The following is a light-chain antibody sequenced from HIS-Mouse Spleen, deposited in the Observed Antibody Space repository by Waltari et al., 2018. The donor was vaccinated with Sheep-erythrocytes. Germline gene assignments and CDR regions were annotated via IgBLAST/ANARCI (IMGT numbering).Light chain of an antibody. CDR1: SRDVGGYNY. V-gene: IGLV2-11*02. Sequence: QSALTQPRSVSGSPGQSVTISCPGTSRDVGGYNYVSWYQQHPGKAPKLMIYEVSKRPSGVPDRFSGSKSGNTASLTISGLQAEDEADYYCCSYAGSYTFWVFGGGTKLTVL. CDR2: EVS. CDR3: CSYAGSYTFWV. J-gene: IGLJ3*02.